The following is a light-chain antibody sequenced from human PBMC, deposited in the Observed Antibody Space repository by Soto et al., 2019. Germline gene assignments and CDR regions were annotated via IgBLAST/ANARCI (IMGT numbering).Light chain of an antibody. CDR1: QSVSSF. V-gene: IGKV3-11*02. J-gene: IGKJ1*01. CDR3: QQRYNWPVT. CDR2: DTS. Sequence: EIVLTQSPATLSLSPGQRATLSCRTSQSVSSFLAWYQQRPGQAPKLLIYDTSNRATGVPARFSGSGSGRDFTLTISTLEPEDFAVYYCQQRYNWPVTFGQGTKVEVK.